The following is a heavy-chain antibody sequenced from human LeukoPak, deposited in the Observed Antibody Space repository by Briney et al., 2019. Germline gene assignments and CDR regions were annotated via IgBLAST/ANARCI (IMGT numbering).Heavy chain of an antibody. CDR3: ARHLLYGRTDY. Sequence: ASVKVSCKASGYTFTDYYVHWVRPAPGQGLEWMGWINPNTGGTNFAQRFQGRVTMTRDTSISTAYMELSRLRSDDTAVYYCARHLLYGRTDYWGQGTLVTVSS. D-gene: IGHD4-17*01. J-gene: IGHJ4*02. CDR1: GYTFTDYY. CDR2: INPNTGGT. V-gene: IGHV1-2*02.